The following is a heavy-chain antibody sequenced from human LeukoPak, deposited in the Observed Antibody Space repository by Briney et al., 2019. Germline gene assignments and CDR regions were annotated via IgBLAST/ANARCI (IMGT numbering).Heavy chain of an antibody. Sequence: GGSLRLSCAASGFTFSSYAMSWVRQAPGKGLEWVSAISGSGGSTYYADSVKGRFTISRDNSKNTLYLQMNSLRAEDTAVYYCATPRDDYDILTGYYSLHYWGQGTLVTVSS. CDR1: GFTFSSYA. D-gene: IGHD3-9*01. V-gene: IGHV3-23*01. J-gene: IGHJ4*02. CDR2: ISGSGGST. CDR3: ATPRDDYDILTGYYSLHY.